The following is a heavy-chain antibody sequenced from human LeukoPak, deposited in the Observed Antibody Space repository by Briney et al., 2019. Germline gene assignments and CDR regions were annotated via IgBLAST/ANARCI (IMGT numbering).Heavy chain of an antibody. Sequence: GGSLRLSCAASGFTFSSYAMSWVRQAPGKGLEWVSGISGSGGSTYYADSVKGRFTISRDNSKNTLYLQMNSLRAEDTAVYYCARTANFAAGYYIDYWGQGTLVTVSS. CDR1: GFTFSSYA. CDR3: ARTANFAAGYYIDY. D-gene: IGHD6-13*01. CDR2: ISGSGGST. V-gene: IGHV3-23*01. J-gene: IGHJ4*02.